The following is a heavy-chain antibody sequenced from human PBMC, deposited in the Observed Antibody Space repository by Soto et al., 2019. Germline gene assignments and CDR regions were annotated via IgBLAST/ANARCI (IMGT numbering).Heavy chain of an antibody. D-gene: IGHD3-3*01. CDR1: GFTFSSYA. CDR3: AKDYPPYEHGVEGFFDY. Sequence: GGSLRLSCAASGFTFSSYAMSWVRQAPGKGLEWVSAISGSGGSTYYADSVKGRFTISRDNSKNTLYLQMNSLRAEDTAVYYCAKDYPPYEHGVEGFFDYWGQGTLVTVSS. V-gene: IGHV3-23*01. CDR2: ISGSGGST. J-gene: IGHJ4*02.